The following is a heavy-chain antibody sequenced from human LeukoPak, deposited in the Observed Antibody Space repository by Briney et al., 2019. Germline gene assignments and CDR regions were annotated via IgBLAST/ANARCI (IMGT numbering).Heavy chain of an antibody. D-gene: IGHD2-21*02. V-gene: IGHV5-51*01. CDR2: IYPSDSDT. Sequence: GESLKISCTGPGYGFSTYYIAWVRQMPGKGLEWMGIIYPSDSDTIYNPSFQGQVTISADKSISTAYLQWSSLKASDTAIYYCARRLYCGGDCGYYFDYWGQGTRVTVSS. J-gene: IGHJ4*02. CDR3: ARRLYCGGDCGYYFDY. CDR1: GYGFSTYY.